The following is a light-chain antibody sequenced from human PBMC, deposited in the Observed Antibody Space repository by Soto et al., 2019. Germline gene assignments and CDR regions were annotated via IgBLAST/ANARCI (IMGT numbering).Light chain of an antibody. CDR1: NIGSKS. CDR2: DDR. Sequence: SYELTQPPSVSVAPGQTATITCGGNNIGSKSVHWYQQRPGQAPVLVVYDDRDRPSGIPERFSGSNSGNTATLTISRVEVGDEAEYHCQEWHSTLDQWMFGGGTQLTVL. V-gene: IGLV3-21*02. CDR3: QEWHSTLDQWM. J-gene: IGLJ7*01.